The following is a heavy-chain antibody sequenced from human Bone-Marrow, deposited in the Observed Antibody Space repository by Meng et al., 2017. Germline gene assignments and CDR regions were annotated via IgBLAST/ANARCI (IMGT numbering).Heavy chain of an antibody. CDR3: ARGMRYYYGSAPLWYFDL. D-gene: IGHD3-10*01. J-gene: IGHJ2*01. CDR1: GGSFSGYY. V-gene: IGHV4-34*01. Sequence: SQTRSLTGAVYGGSFSGYYWSWIRQPPGKGLEWIGEINHSGSTNYNPSLKSRVTISVDTSKNQFSLKLSSVTAADTAVYYCARGMRYYYGSAPLWYFDLWGRGTLVTVSS. CDR2: INHSGST.